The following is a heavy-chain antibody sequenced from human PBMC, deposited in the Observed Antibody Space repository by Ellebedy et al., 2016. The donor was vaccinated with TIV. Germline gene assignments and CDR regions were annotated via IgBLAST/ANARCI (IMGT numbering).Heavy chain of an antibody. CDR1: GYTFTGYY. CDR3: ARILGYCSSTSCSLAFDY. CDR2: INPNSGGT. Sequence: ASVKVSXXASGYTFTGYYMHWVRQAPGQGLEWMGWINPNSGGTNYAQKFQGWVTTTRDTSISTAYMELSSLRSEDTAVYYCARILGYCSSTSCSLAFDYWGQGTLVTVSS. D-gene: IGHD2-2*01. J-gene: IGHJ4*02. V-gene: IGHV1-2*04.